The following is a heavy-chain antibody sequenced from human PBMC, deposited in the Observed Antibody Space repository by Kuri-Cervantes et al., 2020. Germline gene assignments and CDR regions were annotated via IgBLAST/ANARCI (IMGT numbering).Heavy chain of an antibody. CDR2: IYYSGST. J-gene: IGHJ4*02. CDR3: ARDWVVRSVGFDY. Sequence: ESLKISCTVSGGSISSSSYYWGWIRQPPGKGLEWIGSIYYSGSTYYNPSLKSRVTISVDTSKNQFSLKLSSVTAADTAVYYCARDWVVRSVGFDYWGQGTLVTVSS. D-gene: IGHD2-2*01. V-gene: IGHV4-39*07. CDR1: GGSISSSSYY.